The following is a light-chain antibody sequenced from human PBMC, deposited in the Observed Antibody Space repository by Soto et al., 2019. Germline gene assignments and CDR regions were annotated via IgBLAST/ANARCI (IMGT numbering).Light chain of an antibody. Sequence: IQLTQSPSSLSASVGDRFRLSCRASQSISNYLNWYQPKTGKAPKVLIFAASRLQSGVPSRFSGSGYGTDFNLTISSLQPEDWATYYCQQSFIHHVTLGQGTKVDIK. CDR2: AAS. J-gene: IGKJ1*01. CDR3: QQSFIHHVT. CDR1: QSISNY. V-gene: IGKV1-39*01.